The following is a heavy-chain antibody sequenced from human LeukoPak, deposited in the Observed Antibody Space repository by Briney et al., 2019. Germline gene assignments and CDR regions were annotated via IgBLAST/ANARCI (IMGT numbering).Heavy chain of an antibody. J-gene: IGHJ3*02. CDR3: ARRGGSRKQQLGRGAFDI. Sequence: PSETLSLTCAVYGGSFSGYYWSWIRQPPGKGLEWIGEINHSGSTNYNPSLKSRVTISVDTSKNQFSLKLSSVTAADTAVYYCARRGGSRKQQLGRGAFDIWGQGTMVTVSS. CDR1: GGSFSGYY. D-gene: IGHD6-13*01. V-gene: IGHV4-34*01. CDR2: INHSGST.